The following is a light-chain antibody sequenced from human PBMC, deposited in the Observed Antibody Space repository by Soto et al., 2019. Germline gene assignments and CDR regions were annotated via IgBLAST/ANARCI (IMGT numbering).Light chain of an antibody. J-gene: IGKJ1*01. CDR2: AAS. Sequence: DIPMTQSPSSLSASVGDRVTITCRASQSISSYLNWYQQKPGKAPKLLIYAASSLQSAVPSRFSGSGSGTDFTLTISRLQPEDFATYYCQQSYRTPWTFGQGTKVEIK. V-gene: IGKV1-39*01. CDR1: QSISSY. CDR3: QQSYRTPWT.